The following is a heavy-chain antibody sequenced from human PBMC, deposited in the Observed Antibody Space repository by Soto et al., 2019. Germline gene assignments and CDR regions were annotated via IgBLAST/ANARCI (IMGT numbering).Heavy chain of an antibody. J-gene: IGHJ6*02. CDR2: TYYRSKWYN. CDR3: ARVRMHQLPSGNYYGMDV. Sequence: QTLSLTCAISGDSVSSNSAAWNWIRQSPSRGLEWLGRTYYRSKWYNDYAVSVKSRITINPDTSKNQFSLQLNSVTPEDTAVYYCARVRMHQLPSGNYYGMDVWGQGTTVTVSS. V-gene: IGHV6-1*01. CDR1: GDSVSSNSAA. D-gene: IGHD2-2*01.